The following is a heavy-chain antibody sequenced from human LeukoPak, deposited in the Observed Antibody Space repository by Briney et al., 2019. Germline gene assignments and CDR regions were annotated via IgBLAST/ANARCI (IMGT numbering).Heavy chain of an antibody. D-gene: IGHD3-3*01. CDR1: GFTFSSYA. Sequence: GGSLRLSCAASGFTFSSYAMSWVRQAPGKGLEWVSSISGNGGSTYYAVPVQGRFTISRDNAKNSLYLQMNSLRAEDTAVYYCARDLPDYDFWSGYSYYFDYWGQGTLVTVSS. CDR2: ISGNGGST. V-gene: IGHV3-23*01. J-gene: IGHJ4*02. CDR3: ARDLPDYDFWSGYSYYFDY.